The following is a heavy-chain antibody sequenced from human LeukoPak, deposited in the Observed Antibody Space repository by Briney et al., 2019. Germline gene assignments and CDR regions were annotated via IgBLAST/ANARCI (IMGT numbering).Heavy chain of an antibody. Sequence: ASVKVSCKASGYTFTSFGINWVRQAPGQGLEWMGWISAYNGNTNYAQKLQGRVTMTTDTSTSTAYMELRSLISDDTAVYYCARGMAMAPFDYWGQGTLVTVSS. CDR1: GYTFTSFG. CDR2: ISAYNGNT. J-gene: IGHJ4*02. V-gene: IGHV1-18*01. D-gene: IGHD5-18*01. CDR3: ARGMAMAPFDY.